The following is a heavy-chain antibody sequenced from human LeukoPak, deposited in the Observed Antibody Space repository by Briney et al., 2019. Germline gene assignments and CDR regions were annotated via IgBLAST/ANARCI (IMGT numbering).Heavy chain of an antibody. Sequence: PSETLSLTCTVSGGSISSYYWSWIRQPPGKGLEWIGYIYYSGSTNYNPSLKSRVTISVDTSKNQFSLKLSSVTAADTAVYYCARDPKSSSPLYYYYYMVVWGKGTTVTVSS. V-gene: IGHV4-59*01. J-gene: IGHJ6*03. CDR2: IYYSGST. CDR1: GGSISSYY. CDR3: ARDPKSSSPLYYYYYMVV. D-gene: IGHD6-13*01.